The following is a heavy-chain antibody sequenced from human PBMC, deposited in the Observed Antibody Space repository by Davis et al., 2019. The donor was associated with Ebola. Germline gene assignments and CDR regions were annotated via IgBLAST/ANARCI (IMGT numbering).Heavy chain of an antibody. CDR2: IWYDGSNK. CDR1: GFTFITYG. V-gene: IGHV3-33*08. CDR3: ARGSENWNYVDY. Sequence: SLKISCAASGFTFITYGMHWVRQAPGKGLEWVAVIWYDGSNKYYADSVRGRFTISRDNPKNTLYLQMNSLRAEDTAVYYCARGSENWNYVDYWGQGTLVTVSS. J-gene: IGHJ4*02. D-gene: IGHD1-1*01.